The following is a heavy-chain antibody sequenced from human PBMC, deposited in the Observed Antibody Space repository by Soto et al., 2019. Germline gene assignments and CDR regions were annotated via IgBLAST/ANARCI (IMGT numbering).Heavy chain of an antibody. V-gene: IGHV1-69*04. CDR1: GGTFSSYT. D-gene: IGHD4-17*01. CDR2: IIPILGIA. CDR3: AREKYGDGYFDY. Sequence: SVKVSWKASGGTFSSYTISWVRQAPGQGLEWMGRIIPILGIANYAQKFQGRVTITADKSTSTAYMELSSLRSEDTAVYYCAREKYGDGYFDYWGQGTLVTVSS. J-gene: IGHJ4*02.